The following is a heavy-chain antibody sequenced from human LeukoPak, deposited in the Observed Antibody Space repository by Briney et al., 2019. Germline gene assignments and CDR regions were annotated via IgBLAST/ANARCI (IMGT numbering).Heavy chain of an antibody. J-gene: IGHJ3*02. CDR2: ICSSSSDI. CDR1: GFTFSSYS. Sequence: GGSLSLSCAASGFTFSSYSMNWVCQAPRKGLEWVSSICSSSSDIYYADSVKGRFTISRDNAKNSLYLQRNSLRAEDTAVYNCATVYGASYAFDIWGQGTMVTVSS. CDR3: ATVYGASYAFDI. D-gene: IGHD4-17*01. V-gene: IGHV3-21*01.